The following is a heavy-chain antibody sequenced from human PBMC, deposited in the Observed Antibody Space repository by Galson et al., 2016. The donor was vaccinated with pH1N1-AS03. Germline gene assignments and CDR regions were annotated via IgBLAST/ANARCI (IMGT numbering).Heavy chain of an antibody. D-gene: IGHD6-19*01. J-gene: IGHJ3*02. CDR1: GYSFTDYW. Sequence: QSGAEVTKPGESLKISCKASGYSFTDYWIAWVRQMPGKGLEWMGIIFPGEFDTRYSPSFQGQVTISADKSISTAYLEWSSLTASDTAMYYCARSFTSGWNAYCAFGIWGQGTLVTVSS. V-gene: IGHV5-51*01. CDR2: IFPGEFDT. CDR3: ARSFTSGWNAYCAFGI.